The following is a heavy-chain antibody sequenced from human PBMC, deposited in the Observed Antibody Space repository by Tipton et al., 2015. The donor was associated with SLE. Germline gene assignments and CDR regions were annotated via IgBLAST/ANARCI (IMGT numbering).Heavy chain of an antibody. CDR2: ISSSGGNI. V-gene: IGHV3-48*03. CDR1: GFTFSSYD. CDR3: AREVAGTAHY. J-gene: IGHJ4*02. Sequence: SLRLSCAASGFTFSSYDMNWVRQAPGKGLEWVSYISSSGGNIYYADSVTGRFTISRDNAKNSLYLQMNSLRAEDTAVYYCAREVAGTAHYWGQGTLVTVSS. D-gene: IGHD6-19*01.